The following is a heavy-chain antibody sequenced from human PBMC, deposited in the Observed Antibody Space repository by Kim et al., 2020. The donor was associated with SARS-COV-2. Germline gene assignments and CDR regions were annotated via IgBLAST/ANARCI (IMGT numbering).Heavy chain of an antibody. CDR2: INTNTGNP. CDR1: GYTFTSYA. Sequence: ASVKVSCKASGYTFTSYAMNWVRQAPGQGLEWMGWINTNTGNPTYAQGFTGRFVFSLDTSVSTAYLQISSLKAEDTAVYYCARPEMATKIDSYYYYGMDVWGQGTTVTVSS. D-gene: IGHD5-12*01. J-gene: IGHJ6*02. CDR3: ARPEMATKIDSYYYYGMDV. V-gene: IGHV7-4-1*02.